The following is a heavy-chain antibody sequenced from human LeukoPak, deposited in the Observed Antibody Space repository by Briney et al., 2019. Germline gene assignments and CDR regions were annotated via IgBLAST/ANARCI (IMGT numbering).Heavy chain of an antibody. CDR3: AIRNIVVVVAATLMRFDP. D-gene: IGHD2-15*01. CDR1: GYTFTSYG. CDR2: ISAYNGNT. V-gene: IGHV1-18*01. J-gene: IGHJ5*02. Sequence: ASVKVSCKASGYTFTSYGISWVRQAPGQGLEWMGWISAYNGNTNYAQKLQGRVTMTTDTSTSTAYMELSRLRSDDTAVYYCAIRNIVVVVAATLMRFDPWGQGTLVTVSS.